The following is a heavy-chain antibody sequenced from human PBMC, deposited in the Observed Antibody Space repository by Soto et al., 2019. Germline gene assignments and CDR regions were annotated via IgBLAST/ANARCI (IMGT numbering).Heavy chain of an antibody. Sequence: PWWSXRLSCAASVCTFNESSINLVRHAPGKGLEWVASISDTGASTWYAESVSGRRSISRYNSKNTLYLQMNSLRGEDTAVYYCEKGRGSGWDWYFEKWGQGTLV. CDR3: EKGRGSGWDWYFEK. D-gene: IGHD6-19*01. J-gene: IGHJ4*02. CDR1: VCTFNESS. CDR2: ISDTGAST. V-gene: IGHV3-23*01.